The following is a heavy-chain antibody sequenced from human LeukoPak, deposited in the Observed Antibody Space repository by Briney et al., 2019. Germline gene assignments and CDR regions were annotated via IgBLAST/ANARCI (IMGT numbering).Heavy chain of an antibody. CDR1: GGSISSSSYY. Sequence: SETLSLTCTVSGGSISSSSYYWGWIRQPPGKGLEWIGSTYYSGSTYYNPSLKSRVTISVDTSKNQFSLKLSSVTAADTAVYYCARRAVADSNYFDYWGQGTLVTVSS. J-gene: IGHJ4*02. CDR2: TYYSGST. D-gene: IGHD6-19*01. CDR3: ARRAVADSNYFDY. V-gene: IGHV4-39*01.